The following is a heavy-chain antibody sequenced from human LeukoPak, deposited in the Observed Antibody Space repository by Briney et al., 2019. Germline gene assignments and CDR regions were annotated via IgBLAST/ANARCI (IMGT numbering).Heavy chain of an antibody. V-gene: IGHV1-69*05. Sequence: GSSVKVSCKASGGTFSSYAISWVRQAPGQGLEWMGRIIPIFGTANYAQKFQGRVTITTDESASTAYMELSSLRSEDTAVYYCARDHWGDIRDAFDIWGQGTMVTVSS. D-gene: IGHD7-27*01. CDR3: ARDHWGDIRDAFDI. CDR1: GGTFSSYA. J-gene: IGHJ3*02. CDR2: IIPIFGTA.